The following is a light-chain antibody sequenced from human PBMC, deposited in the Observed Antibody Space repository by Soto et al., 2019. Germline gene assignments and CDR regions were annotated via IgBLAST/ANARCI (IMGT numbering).Light chain of an antibody. V-gene: IGLV4-69*01. CDR1: GVHSSYA. Sequence: QLVLTQSPSASASLGASVKLTCTLSGVHSSYAIAWHQQQPEKGPRYLMKLNSDGSHSKGDGIPDRFSGSSSGAERYLTISSLQSEDEADYYCQTWGTGILVFGGGTKLTVL. CDR3: QTWGTGILV. CDR2: LNSDGSH. J-gene: IGLJ2*01.